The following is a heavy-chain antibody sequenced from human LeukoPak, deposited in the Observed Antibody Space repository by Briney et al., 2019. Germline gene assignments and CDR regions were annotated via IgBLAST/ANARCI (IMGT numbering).Heavy chain of an antibody. V-gene: IGHV1-8*01. D-gene: IGHD5-12*01. Sequence: GASVKVSCKAPGYTFTSYDINWVRQATGQGLEWMGWMNPNSGNTGYAQKFQGRVTMTRDTSISTAYMELSSLRSEDTAVYYCARVHYGYSGYDNFDYWAREPWSPSPQ. CDR3: ARVHYGYSGYDNFDY. CDR1: GYTFTSYD. J-gene: IGHJ4*02. CDR2: MNPNSGNT.